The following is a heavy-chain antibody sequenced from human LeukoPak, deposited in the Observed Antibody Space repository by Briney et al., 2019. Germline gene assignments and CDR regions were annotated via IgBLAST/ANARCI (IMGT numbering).Heavy chain of an antibody. J-gene: IGHJ4*02. CDR1: GYSISSGYY. CDR2: IPHTGSA. CDR3: ARDLGHGGDSDY. V-gene: IGHV4-38-2*02. Sequence: PSETLSLTCAVSGYSISSGYYWGWIRQPPGKGLEWIGSIPHTGSASSNPSLKSRVTISLVTSKNQFSLKLTSVTATDTAVYYCARDLGHGGDSDYWGQGTLVTVSS. D-gene: IGHD4-23*01.